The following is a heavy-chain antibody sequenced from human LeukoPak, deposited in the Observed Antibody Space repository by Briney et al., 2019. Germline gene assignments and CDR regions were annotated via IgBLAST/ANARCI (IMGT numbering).Heavy chain of an antibody. Sequence: KPSETLSLTCTVSGGSISSGGYYWSWLRQHPGKGLEWIGYIYYSGSTYYNPSLKSRVTISVDTSKNQFSLKLSSVTAADTAVYYCARDDCIAYYYGMDVWGQGTTVTVSS. V-gene: IGHV4-31*03. CDR2: IYYSGST. CDR3: ARDDCIAYYYGMDV. CDR1: GGSISSGGYY. D-gene: IGHD6-13*01. J-gene: IGHJ6*02.